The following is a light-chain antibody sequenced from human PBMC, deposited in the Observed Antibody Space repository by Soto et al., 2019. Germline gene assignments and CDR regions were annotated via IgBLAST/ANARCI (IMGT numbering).Light chain of an antibody. J-gene: IGKJ5*01. CDR2: GAS. CDR1: QSVSSN. Sequence: EIVMTQSPATLSVSPGERATLSCRASQSVSSNLAWYQQKPGQAPRLLIYGASTRATGIPARFSGSGSGTDFTLTISILEPEDFAVYYCQQYGTSPYTFGQGTRLEI. V-gene: IGKV3-15*01. CDR3: QQYGTSPYT.